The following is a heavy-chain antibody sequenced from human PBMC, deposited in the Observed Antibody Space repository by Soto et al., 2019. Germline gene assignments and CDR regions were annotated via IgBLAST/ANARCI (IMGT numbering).Heavy chain of an antibody. CDR3: ARDPGDYGMDV. CDR1: GYTFTSYG. V-gene: IGHV1-18*01. CDR2: ISAYNGNT. J-gene: IGHJ6*02. Sequence: ASVKVSCKASGYTFTSYGISWVRQAPGQGLEWMGWISAYNGNTNYAQRLQGRVTMTTDTSTSTAYMELRSLGSDDTAVYYCARDPGDYGMDVWGQGTTVTVSS. D-gene: IGHD2-8*02.